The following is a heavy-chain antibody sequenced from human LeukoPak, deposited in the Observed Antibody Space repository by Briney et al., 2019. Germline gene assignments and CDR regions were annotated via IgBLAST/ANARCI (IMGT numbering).Heavy chain of an antibody. CDR2: TRNKPNSYTT. D-gene: IGHD6-13*01. CDR3: ARPRGTSWPDTHYGY. CDR1: GFTFSDHY. J-gene: IGHJ4*02. Sequence: PGGSLRLSCAASGFTFSDHYMDWVRQAPGKGLEWVGRTRNKPNSYTTEYAASVKGRFTISRDDSKNSLYLQMNSLKTEDTAVYYCARPRGTSWPDTHYGYWGQGTLVTVSS. V-gene: IGHV3-72*01.